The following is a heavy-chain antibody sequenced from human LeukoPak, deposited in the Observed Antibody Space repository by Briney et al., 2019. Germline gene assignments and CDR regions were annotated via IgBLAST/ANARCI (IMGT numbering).Heavy chain of an antibody. J-gene: IGHJ4*02. CDR3: RANLRDFDY. CDR2: IIPIFGTA. D-gene: IGHD4/OR15-4a*01. Sequence: ASVKVSCKASGGTFSSYAISWVRQAPGQGLEWMGGIIPIFGTANYAQKFQGRVTITVDESASTAYMELSSLRSEDTAVYYCRANLRDFDYWGQGTLVTVSS. V-gene: IGHV1-69*13. CDR1: GGTFSSYA.